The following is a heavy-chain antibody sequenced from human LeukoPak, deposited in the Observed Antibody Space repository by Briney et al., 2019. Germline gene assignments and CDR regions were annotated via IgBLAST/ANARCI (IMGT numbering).Heavy chain of an antibody. CDR2: IKQDGSER. CDR3: ATSPSTGV. V-gene: IGHV3-7*03. Sequence: GGSWGLSCAASGFSFSNIWITWVGKAPGKGREWVANIKQDGSERYYVDSVKGRFTISRENAKNSLYLQMNSLRAEDTAVYYCATSPSTGVWGQGTLVTVSS. D-gene: IGHD1-14*01. CDR1: GFSFSNIW. J-gene: IGHJ4*02.